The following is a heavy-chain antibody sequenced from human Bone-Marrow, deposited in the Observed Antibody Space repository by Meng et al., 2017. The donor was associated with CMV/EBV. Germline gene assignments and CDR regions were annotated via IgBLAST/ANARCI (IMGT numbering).Heavy chain of an antibody. CDR2: IIPIFGTA. V-gene: IGHV1-69*05. Sequence: FSSYAISWVRQATGQGLEWMGGIIPIFGTANYAQKFQGRVTITTDESTSTAYMELSSLRSEDTAVYYCARVARITIFGVVQGSWFDPWGQGTLVTVSS. CDR3: ARVARITIFGVVQGSWFDP. D-gene: IGHD3-3*01. J-gene: IGHJ5*02. CDR1: FSSYA.